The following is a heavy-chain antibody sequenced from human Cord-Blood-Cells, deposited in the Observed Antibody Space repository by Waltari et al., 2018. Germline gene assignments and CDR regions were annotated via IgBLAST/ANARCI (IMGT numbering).Heavy chain of an antibody. D-gene: IGHD3-3*01. CDR1: GGSISSYS. CDR2: IYTSGST. V-gene: IGHV4-4*07. CDR3: ARDLGETTYYDFWSGYWAFDI. Sequence: QVQLQESGPGLVKPSETLSLTCHVSGGSISSYSWSWILQPAGKGLEWIGRIYTSGSTNYNPSLKSRVTMSVDTSKNQFSLKLSSVTAADTAVYYCARDLGETTYYDFWSGYWAFDIWGQGTMVTVSS. J-gene: IGHJ3*02.